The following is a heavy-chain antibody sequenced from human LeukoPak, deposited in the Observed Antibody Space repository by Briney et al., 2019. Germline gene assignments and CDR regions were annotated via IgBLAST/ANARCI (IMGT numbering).Heavy chain of an antibody. V-gene: IGHV4-4*02. D-gene: IGHD1-1*01. J-gene: IGHJ6*02. CDR1: GGSISSSAW. Sequence: SETLSLTCAVSGGSISSSAWWSWVRQPPGKGLEWIGEVYHSGSTNYNSFLKSRVTISVDKSKNQFSLKLTSATAADTAVYYCARAQLNLLVDFGMDVWGQGTTVTVSS. CDR2: VYHSGST. CDR3: ARAQLNLLVDFGMDV.